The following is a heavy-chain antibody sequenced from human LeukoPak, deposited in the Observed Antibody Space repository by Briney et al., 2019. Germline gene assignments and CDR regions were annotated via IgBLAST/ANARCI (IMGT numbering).Heavy chain of an antibody. CDR2: IYGGGTT. D-gene: IGHD3-9*01. CDR3: AREARYYDILTGYHNYSGVDV. CDR1: GFTVSNDY. V-gene: IGHV3-66*01. J-gene: IGHJ6*02. Sequence: GGSLRLSCAGSGFTVSNDYMTWVRQAPGKGLECVSAIYGGGTTYYSDSVKGRFTISRDSSSNTLHLQMNSLRAEDTAVYYCAREARYYDILTGYHNYSGVDVWGQGTTVSVSS.